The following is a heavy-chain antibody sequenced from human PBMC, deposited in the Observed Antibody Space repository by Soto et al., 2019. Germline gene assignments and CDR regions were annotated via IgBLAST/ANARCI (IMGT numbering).Heavy chain of an antibody. V-gene: IGHV3-23*01. CDR1: GFTFSTYA. J-gene: IGHJ3*02. Sequence: EGQLLESGGGLVQPGGSLTLSCAASGFTFSTYAMSWVRQAPGKGLEWVSAISNSGGNIYYADSVQGRFTISRDNSLNTLFLQMHSLRIEDTAVYYCAHPRGFGDFDAYDIWGQGTMVTVSS. D-gene: IGHD4-17*01. CDR2: ISNSGGNI. CDR3: AHPRGFGDFDAYDI.